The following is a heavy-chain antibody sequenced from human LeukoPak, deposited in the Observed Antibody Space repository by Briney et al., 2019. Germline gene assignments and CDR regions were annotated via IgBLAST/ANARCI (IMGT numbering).Heavy chain of an antibody. Sequence: PGGSLRLSCAASGFTFSSYAMHWVRQAPGKGLEWVAVISYGGSNKYYADSVKGRFTISRDNSKNTLYLQMNSLRDEDTAVYYCVRENLSWGQGTLVTVSS. CDR3: VRENLS. V-gene: IGHV3-30-3*01. J-gene: IGHJ4*02. CDR2: ISYGGSNK. CDR1: GFTFSSYA.